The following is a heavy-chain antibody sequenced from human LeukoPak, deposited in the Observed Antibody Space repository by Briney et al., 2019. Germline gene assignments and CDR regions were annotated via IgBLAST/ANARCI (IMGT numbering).Heavy chain of an antibody. D-gene: IGHD4-17*01. Sequence: GASVKVSCKASGGTFSSYAISWVRQAPGQWLEWMGGIIPIFGTANYAQKFQGRVTITADESTSTAYMELSSLRSEDTAVYYCARESYGDYRAGGFDYWGQGTLVTVSP. CDR3: ARESYGDYRAGGFDY. J-gene: IGHJ4*02. CDR2: IIPIFGTA. CDR1: GGTFSSYA. V-gene: IGHV1-69*13.